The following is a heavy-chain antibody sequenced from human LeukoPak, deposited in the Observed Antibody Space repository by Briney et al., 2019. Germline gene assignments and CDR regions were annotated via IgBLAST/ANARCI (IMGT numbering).Heavy chain of an antibody. CDR1: GGSISSYY. V-gene: IGHV4-59*01. J-gene: IGHJ4*02. CDR3: ARVAVAGTSDYYFDY. CDR2: IYYSGST. Sequence: SETLSLTCTVSGGSISSYYWSWIRQPPGKGLEWIGYIYYSGSTNYNPSLKSRVTISVDTSKNQFSLKLSSVTAADTAVYYCARVAVAGTSDYYFDYWGQGTLVTVSS. D-gene: IGHD6-19*01.